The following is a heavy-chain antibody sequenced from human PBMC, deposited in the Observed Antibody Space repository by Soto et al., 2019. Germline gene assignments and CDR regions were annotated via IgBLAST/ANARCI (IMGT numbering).Heavy chain of an antibody. CDR3: ARAQWFGELIAFDY. J-gene: IGHJ4*02. CDR2: IHHSGST. V-gene: IGHV4-4*02. D-gene: IGHD3-10*01. CDR1: GGSISSGNW. Sequence: QVQLQESGPGLVKPSGTLSLTCDVSGGSISSGNWWSWVRQSPGKGLEWIGEIHHSGSTNYNPSLKSRVTMSVDKSKNQFSLKLSSVTAADTAVYYCARAQWFGELIAFDYWGQGTLVTVSS.